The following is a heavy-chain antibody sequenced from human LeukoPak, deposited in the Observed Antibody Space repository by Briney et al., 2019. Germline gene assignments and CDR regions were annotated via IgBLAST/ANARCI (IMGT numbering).Heavy chain of an antibody. V-gene: IGHV3-74*01. CDR1: GFTFNSHW. Sequence: TGGSLRLSCGASGFTFNSHWMHWVRQAPGKGLVWVSRINREGNDTIYADSVQGRFTISRDNSKNTLYLQMSSLRPEDTAIYYCAKLFESGTYNNFFHYWGQGTLVTVFS. CDR2: INREGNDT. J-gene: IGHJ4*02. D-gene: IGHD3-10*01. CDR3: AKLFESGTYNNFFHY.